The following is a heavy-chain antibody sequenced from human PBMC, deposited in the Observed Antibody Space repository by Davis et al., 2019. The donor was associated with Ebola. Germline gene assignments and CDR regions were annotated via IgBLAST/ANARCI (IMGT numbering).Heavy chain of an antibody. Sequence: MPGGSLRLSCTVSGGSISSYYWSWIRQPPGKGLEWIGYIYYSGSTNYNPSLKSRVTISVDTSKDQFSLKLSSVTAADTAVYYCARESIAAAGTSSFDYWGQGTLVTVSS. CDR3: ARESIAAAGTSSFDY. V-gene: IGHV4-59*01. J-gene: IGHJ4*02. D-gene: IGHD6-13*01. CDR2: IYYSGST. CDR1: GGSISSYY.